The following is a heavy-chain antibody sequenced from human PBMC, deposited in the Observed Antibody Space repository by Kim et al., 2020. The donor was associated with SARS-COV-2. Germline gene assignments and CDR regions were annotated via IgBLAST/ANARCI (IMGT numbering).Heavy chain of an antibody. V-gene: IGHV3-21*01. CDR2: ISSSSSYI. Sequence: GGSLRLSCAASGFTFSSYSMNWVRQAPGKGLEWVSSISSSSSYIYYADSVKGRFTISRDNAKNSLYLQMNSLRAEDTAVYYCARGEAIRITIFGVVTQEIDYWGQGTLVTVSS. CDR3: ARGEAIRITIFGVVTQEIDY. D-gene: IGHD3-3*01. CDR1: GFTFSSYS. J-gene: IGHJ4*02.